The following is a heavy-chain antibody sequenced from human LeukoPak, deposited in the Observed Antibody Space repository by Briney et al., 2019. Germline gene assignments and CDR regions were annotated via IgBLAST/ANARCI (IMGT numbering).Heavy chain of an antibody. CDR1: GFTFTSYD. CDR2: MNPNNGNT. V-gene: IGHV1-8*01. Sequence: ASVKVSCKASGFTFTSYDINWVRQASGQGLEWMGWMNPNNGNTGYAQKFQGRVTMTRDTSISTAYMELKGLRSEDTAVYYCVRDGEGVAISVNYWFDPWGQGTLVTVSS. J-gene: IGHJ5*02. CDR3: VRDGEGVAISVNYWFDP. D-gene: IGHD3-10*01.